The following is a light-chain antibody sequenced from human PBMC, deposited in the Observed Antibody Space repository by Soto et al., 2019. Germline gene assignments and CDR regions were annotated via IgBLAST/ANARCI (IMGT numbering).Light chain of an antibody. V-gene: IGKV3-20*01. CDR1: QSITNY. Sequence: EIVLTQSPATLSLSPGEGATLSCRARQSITNYLAWYQQKPGQAPRLLIYGASNRATGIPDRFSGSGSGTDFTLTISRLEPEDFAVYYCQQYGSSGTFGQGTKVDIK. J-gene: IGKJ1*01. CDR3: QQYGSSGT. CDR2: GAS.